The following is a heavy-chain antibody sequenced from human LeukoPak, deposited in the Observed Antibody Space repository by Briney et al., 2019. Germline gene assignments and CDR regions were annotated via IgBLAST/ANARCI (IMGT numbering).Heavy chain of an antibody. CDR3: ARDSSGSYGNFDY. CDR2: ISSSSSTI. D-gene: IGHD1-26*01. V-gene: IGHV3-48*01. J-gene: IGHJ4*02. Sequence: GGSLRLSCAASGFTFSSYSMNWVRQAPGKGLEWVSYISSSSSTIYYADSVKGRFTISRDNAKNSLYLQMSSLRAEDTAVYYCARDSSGSYGNFDYWGQGTLVTVSS. CDR1: GFTFSSYS.